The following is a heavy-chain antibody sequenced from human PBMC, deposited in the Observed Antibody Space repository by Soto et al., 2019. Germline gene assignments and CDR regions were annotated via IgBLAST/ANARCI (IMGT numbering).Heavy chain of an antibody. D-gene: IGHD5-18*01. CDR1: GGSVSSGAYY. CDR3: ARIPVDTYMINWFDP. CDR2: IYYSGST. J-gene: IGHJ5*02. Sequence: LSLTCTVSGGSVSSGAYYWSWIRQPPGKGLEWIGYIYYSGSTNYNPSLKSRVSISLDTSKNQFSLRLTSVTAADTAVYYCARIPVDTYMINWFDPWGQGTLVTVSS. V-gene: IGHV4-61*08.